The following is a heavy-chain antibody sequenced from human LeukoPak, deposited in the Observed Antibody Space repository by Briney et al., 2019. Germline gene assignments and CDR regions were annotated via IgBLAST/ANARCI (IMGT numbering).Heavy chain of an antibody. CDR3: AAEDNVLVAPATMREERTDY. V-gene: IGHV4-39*01. CDR1: GGSISSSNYF. Sequence: PSETLSLTCTVSGGSISSSNYFWGWIRQPPGKGLEWIGGIYYSGSTYYNPSLESRVTISVGTSKNQFSLKLRSVTAADTAVYYCAAEDNVLVAPATMREERTDYWGQGALVTVSS. J-gene: IGHJ4*02. CDR2: IYYSGST. D-gene: IGHD2-8*02.